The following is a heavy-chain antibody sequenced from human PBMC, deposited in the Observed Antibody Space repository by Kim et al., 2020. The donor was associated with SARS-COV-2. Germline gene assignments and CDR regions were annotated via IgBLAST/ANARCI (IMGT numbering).Heavy chain of an antibody. Sequence: GGSLRLSCAASGFTFSSYGMHWVRQAPGKGLEWVAVISYDGSNKYYADSVKGRFTISRDNSKNTLYLQMNSLRAEDTAVYYCAKDRLQGLLWFGELPDYWGQGTLVTVSS. D-gene: IGHD3-10*01. CDR3: AKDRLQGLLWFGELPDY. CDR1: GFTFSSYG. V-gene: IGHV3-30*18. J-gene: IGHJ4*02. CDR2: ISYDGSNK.